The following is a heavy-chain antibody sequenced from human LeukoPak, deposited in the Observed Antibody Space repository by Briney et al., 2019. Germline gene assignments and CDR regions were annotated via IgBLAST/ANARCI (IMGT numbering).Heavy chain of an antibody. CDR1: GYTFTAHF. V-gene: IGHV1-2*06. J-gene: IGHJ4*02. Sequence: ASVKVSCKASGYTFTAHFIHWVRQAPGQGLEWMGQINSNNGGEKYAPKFQGRVTVLRDTSINTIYLDLTSLTSDDTAVYYCAREPYTTSSDRHEKAFDYWGQGTPVTASS. CDR2: INSNNGGE. CDR3: AREPYTTSSDRHEKAFDY. D-gene: IGHD6-6*01.